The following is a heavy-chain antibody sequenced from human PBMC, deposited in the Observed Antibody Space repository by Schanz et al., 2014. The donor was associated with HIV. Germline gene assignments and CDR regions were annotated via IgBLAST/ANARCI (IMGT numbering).Heavy chain of an antibody. V-gene: IGHV1-18*01. J-gene: IGHJ4*02. D-gene: IGHD3-10*01. CDR1: GYKFTSYG. Sequence: QGQLVQSGAEVKKPGASVKVSCKASGYKFTSYGITWVRQAPGQGLEWMGWISAYNGHPHYGQKFQGRFTMTSDTSTSTAYMELRNLRSDDTAVFYCARVGAGVTVFFDYWGQGTLVSVSS. CDR3: ARVGAGVTVFFDY. CDR2: ISAYNGHP.